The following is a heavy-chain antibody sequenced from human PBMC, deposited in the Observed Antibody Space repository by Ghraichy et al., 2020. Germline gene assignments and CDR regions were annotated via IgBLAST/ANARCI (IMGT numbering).Heavy chain of an antibody. J-gene: IGHJ5*02. CDR2: ISYNASP. Sequence: SETLSLTCTVSGDSTSRSFWTWIRQPPGKGLEWIAFISYNASPKYNPSLESRVAISMDTSRNQFSLRLDSVTASDTAVYFWARRCPDRSSGTYTFCTWGPGTLVTVSS. CDR3: ARRCPDRSSGTYTFCT. V-gene: IGHV4-59*08. CDR1: GDSTSRSF. D-gene: IGHD3-16*01.